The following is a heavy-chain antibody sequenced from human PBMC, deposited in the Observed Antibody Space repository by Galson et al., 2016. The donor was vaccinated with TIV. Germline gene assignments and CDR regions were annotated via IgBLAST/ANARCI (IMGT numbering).Heavy chain of an antibody. V-gene: IGHV3-48*03. J-gene: IGHJ6*02. D-gene: IGHD3-3*01. CDR1: GFTFSSYE. CDR3: ARPPRGDYDFWTKDHYGLDV. CDR2: ISSSGTTI. Sequence: SLRLSCAASGFTFSSYEMNWVRQAPKKGLEWVSYISSSGTTIYYADSVKGRFTISRDNAKNSLYLQMNSLRAEDTAVYYCARPPRGDYDFWTKDHYGLDVWGQGTTVTVS.